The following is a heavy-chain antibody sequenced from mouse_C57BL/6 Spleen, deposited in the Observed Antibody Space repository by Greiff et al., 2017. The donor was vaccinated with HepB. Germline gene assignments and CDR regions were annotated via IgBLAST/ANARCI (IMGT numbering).Heavy chain of an antibody. CDR3: ARGGWLPYYFDY. Sequence: VQLQESGPELVKPGASVKISCKASGYSFTSYYIHWVKQRPGQGLEWIGWIYPGSGNTKYNEKFKGKATLTADTSSSTAYMQLSSLTSEDSAVYYCARGGWLPYYFDYWGQGTTLTVSS. CDR1: GYSFTSYY. D-gene: IGHD2-3*01. J-gene: IGHJ2*01. CDR2: IYPGSGNT. V-gene: IGHV1-66*01.